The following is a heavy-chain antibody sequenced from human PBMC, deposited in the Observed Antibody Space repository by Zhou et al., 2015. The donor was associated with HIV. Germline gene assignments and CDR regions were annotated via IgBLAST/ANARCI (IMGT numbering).Heavy chain of an antibody. Sequence: QVQLVQSGAEVKKPGSSVKVSCKAFGGTFSSYAISWVRQAPGQGLEWMGWIYNGNTNYAQKFQGRVTMTTDTSTSTGYMELRSLRSDDTATYFCARDDSSGYHSFDYWGQGTLVTVSS. V-gene: IGHV1-18*01. CDR2: IYNGNT. CDR3: ARDDSSGYHSFDY. CDR1: GGTFSSYA. J-gene: IGHJ4*02. D-gene: IGHD3-22*01.